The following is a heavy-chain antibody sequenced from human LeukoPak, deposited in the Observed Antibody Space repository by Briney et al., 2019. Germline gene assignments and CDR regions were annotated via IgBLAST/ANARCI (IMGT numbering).Heavy chain of an antibody. D-gene: IGHD3-3*01. J-gene: IGHJ6*02. CDR1: GGTFSSYA. V-gene: IGHV1-69*13. CDR2: IIPIFGAA. Sequence: SVKVSCKASGGTFSSYAISWVRQAPGQGLEWMGGIIPIFGAANYAQKFQGRVTITADESTSTAYMELSSLRSEDTAVYHCARTPSITIFGVVIIYGMDVWGQGTTVTVSS. CDR3: ARTPSITIFGVVIIYGMDV.